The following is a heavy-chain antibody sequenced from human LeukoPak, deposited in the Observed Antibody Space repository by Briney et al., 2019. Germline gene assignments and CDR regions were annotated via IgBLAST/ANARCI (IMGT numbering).Heavy chain of an antibody. V-gene: IGHV3-30*04. Sequence: PGGSLRLSCAASGFTFSSYAMHWVRQAPGKGLEWVAVISYDGSNKYYADSVKGRFTISRDNSKNTLYLQMNSLRAEDTAVYYCAKDLVSYGRGPDAFDIWGQGTMVTVSS. CDR2: ISYDGSNK. CDR3: AKDLVSYGRGPDAFDI. CDR1: GFTFSSYA. J-gene: IGHJ3*02. D-gene: IGHD3-10*02.